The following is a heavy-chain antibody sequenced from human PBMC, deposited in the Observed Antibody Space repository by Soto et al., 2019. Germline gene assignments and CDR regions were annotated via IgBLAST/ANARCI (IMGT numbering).Heavy chain of an antibody. V-gene: IGHV3-73*02. D-gene: IGHD2-21*02. Sequence: EVQLVESGGGLVQPGGSLKLSCAASGFTFSGSAMHWVRQASGKGLEWVGRIRSKANSYATAYAASVKGRFTISRDDSKNTAYLQMNSLKTEDTAVYYCTRHPEXSYDCGGDCPYAFDIWGQGTMVTVSS. CDR1: GFTFSGSA. CDR3: TRHPEXSYDCGGDCPYAFDI. CDR2: IRSKANSYAT. J-gene: IGHJ3*02.